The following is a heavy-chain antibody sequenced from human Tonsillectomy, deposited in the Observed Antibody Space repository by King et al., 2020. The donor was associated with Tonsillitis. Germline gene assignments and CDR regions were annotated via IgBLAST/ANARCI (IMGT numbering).Heavy chain of an antibody. J-gene: IGHJ6*03. CDR3: ARGRYSSSPYYHYYMDV. CDR1: GGSFSGYY. CDR2: INHSGST. Sequence: HVQLQQWGAGLLKPSETLSLICAVYGGSFSGYYWSWIRQPPGKGLEWIGEINHSGSTNYNPSLKSRVTTSVDTSKNQFSLNVSSVTAADTAVYYCARGRYSSSPYYHYYMDVWGKGTTVTVSS. D-gene: IGHD6-6*01. V-gene: IGHV4-34*01.